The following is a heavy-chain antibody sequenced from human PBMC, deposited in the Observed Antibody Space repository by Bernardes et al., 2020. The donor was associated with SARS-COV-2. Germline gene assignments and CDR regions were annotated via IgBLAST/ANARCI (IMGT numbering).Heavy chain of an antibody. CDR2: ISGDSGSI. Sequence: GGSLRVSCAASGFTFSSCSMNWVRQAPGKGLEWVSSISGDSGSIYYADSVKGRFTISRDNAKSSLYLQMNSLRAEDTAVYYCASCGGSCYTDPFDYWGQGTLVTVSS. V-gene: IGHV3-21*01. J-gene: IGHJ4*02. CDR1: GFTFSSCS. D-gene: IGHD2-15*01. CDR3: ASCGGSCYTDPFDY.